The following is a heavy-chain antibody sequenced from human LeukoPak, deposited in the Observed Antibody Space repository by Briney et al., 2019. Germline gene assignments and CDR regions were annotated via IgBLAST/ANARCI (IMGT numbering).Heavy chain of an antibody. J-gene: IGHJ4*02. CDR3: AKVGALWFGELDY. CDR2: ISGSGGTT. D-gene: IGHD3-10*01. Sequence: PGGSLRLSCAASGFTFSSYAMSCVRQAPGKGLEWVSVISGSGGTTYYADSVKGRFTISRDNSKNTLYLQMNSLRAEDTAVYYCAKVGALWFGELDYWGQGTLVTVSS. CDR1: GFTFSSYA. V-gene: IGHV3-23*01.